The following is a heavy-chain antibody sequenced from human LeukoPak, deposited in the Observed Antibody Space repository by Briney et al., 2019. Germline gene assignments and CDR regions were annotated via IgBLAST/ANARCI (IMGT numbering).Heavy chain of an antibody. CDR1: GGSFSGYY. CDR3: ARVGYSSSWYGGFDY. Sequence: SETLSLTCAVYGGSFSGYYWSWIRQPPGKGLEWIGEIYHSGSTNYNPSLKSRVTISVDKSKNQFSLKLSSVTAADTAVYYCARVGYSSSWYGGFDYWGQGTLVTVSS. CDR2: IYHSGST. V-gene: IGHV4-34*01. D-gene: IGHD6-13*01. J-gene: IGHJ4*02.